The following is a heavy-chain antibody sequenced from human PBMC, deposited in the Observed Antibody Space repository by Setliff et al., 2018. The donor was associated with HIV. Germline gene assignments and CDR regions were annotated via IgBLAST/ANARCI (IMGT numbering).Heavy chain of an antibody. CDR1: GGSISSNSYY. J-gene: IGHJ6*03. D-gene: IGHD5-12*01. Sequence: SETLSLTCTVSGGSISSNSYYWGWIRQPPGKGLEWIGSIHYSGSTYYNPSLKSRVTISVDTSKNQFSLKLSSVTAADTAVYYCARQGGYSGYGFYYYYYYMDVWGKGTTVTVSS. V-gene: IGHV4-39*01. CDR3: ARQGGYSGYGFYYYYYYMDV. CDR2: IHYSGST.